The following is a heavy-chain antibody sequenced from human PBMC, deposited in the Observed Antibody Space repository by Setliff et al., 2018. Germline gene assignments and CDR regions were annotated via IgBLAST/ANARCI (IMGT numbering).Heavy chain of an antibody. CDR2: IDRNGGRI. Sequence: GESLKISCTASGLTFDDYVMSWVRQAPGKGLEWVSDIDRNGGRIGYADPVKGRFTISRDNAKNSLYLQMNSLGAEDTALYYCARAHRYFSDTSGYFYDQGRSAFDVWGQGTMVTV. V-gene: IGHV3-20*04. CDR1: GLTFDDYV. CDR3: ARAHRYFSDTSGYFYDQGRSAFDV. D-gene: IGHD3-22*01. J-gene: IGHJ3*01.